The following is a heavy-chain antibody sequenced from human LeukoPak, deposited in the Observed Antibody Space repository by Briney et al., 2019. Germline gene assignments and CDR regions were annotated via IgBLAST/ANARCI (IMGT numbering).Heavy chain of an antibody. Sequence: GGSLRPSCSASGFRFSGYWMTWVRQAPGKGLQWLSHITSSGRTMYYADSVKGRFTISRDNAKNSLNLQMNSLRAEDTAVYYCARESPTALNNYYYYFYMDVWGKGTTVTVSS. V-gene: IGHV3-11*04. J-gene: IGHJ6*03. CDR1: GFRFSGYW. CDR3: ARESPTALNNYYYYFYMDV. CDR2: ITSSGRTM.